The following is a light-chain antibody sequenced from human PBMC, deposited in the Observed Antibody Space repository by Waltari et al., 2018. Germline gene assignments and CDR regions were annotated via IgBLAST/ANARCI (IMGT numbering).Light chain of an antibody. Sequence: IQMTQSPSSVSASVGDSVTMVCRASQVISNWLAWYQQKPGKAPKLLIYAASVLQTGVPSRFSGSGSGTDFTLTITNLQPEDVATYFCQQGASFPPTFGQGTKVEVK. J-gene: IGKJ1*01. V-gene: IGKV1-12*01. CDR3: QQGASFPPT. CDR1: QVISNW. CDR2: AAS.